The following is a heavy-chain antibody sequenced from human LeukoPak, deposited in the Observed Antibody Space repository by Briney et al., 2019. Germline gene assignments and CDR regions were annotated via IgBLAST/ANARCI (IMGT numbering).Heavy chain of an antibody. CDR3: ARDSEGYSSGWYDY. CDR2: ISSSSSYI. Sequence: PGGSLRLSCAASGFTFSSYAMSWVRQAPGKGLEWVSSISSSSSYIYYADSVKGRFTISRDNAKNSLYLQMNSLRAEDTAVYYCARDSEGYSSGWYDYWGQGTLVTVSS. V-gene: IGHV3-21*01. CDR1: GFTFSSYA. D-gene: IGHD6-19*01. J-gene: IGHJ4*02.